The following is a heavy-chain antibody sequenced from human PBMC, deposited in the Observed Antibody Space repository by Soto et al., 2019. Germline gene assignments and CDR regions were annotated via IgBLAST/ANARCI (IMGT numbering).Heavy chain of an antibody. D-gene: IGHD6-19*01. V-gene: IGHV3-11*06. J-gene: IGHJ3*02. CDR3: AKDRVTVVGYDAFDI. CDR1: GFTFSDHY. Sequence: GGSLRLSCAASGFTFSDHYMSWIRQAPGKGLEWIGYSSNSDSFTRYADSVKGRFSISRDNAKNSLYLQINSLRGDDTAIYYCAKDRVTVVGYDAFDIWGQGTMVTVSS. CDR2: SSNSDSFT.